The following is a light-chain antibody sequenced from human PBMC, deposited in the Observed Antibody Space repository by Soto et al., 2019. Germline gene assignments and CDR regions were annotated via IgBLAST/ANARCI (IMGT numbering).Light chain of an antibody. CDR2: WAS. Sequence: DIVMTQSPDSLAVSLGERATINCKSSQSVLYRSNNKNFLAWYQHKPGQPPKLLISWASTRESGVPDRFSGSGSATDFTFTISSLQAEDVAVYYCQQHYSSPPTFGQGPKVEIK. J-gene: IGKJ1*01. CDR3: QQHYSSPPT. V-gene: IGKV4-1*01. CDR1: QSVLYRSNNKNF.